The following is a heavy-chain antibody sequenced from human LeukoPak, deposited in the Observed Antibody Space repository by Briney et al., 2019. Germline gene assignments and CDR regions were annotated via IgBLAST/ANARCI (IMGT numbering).Heavy chain of an antibody. D-gene: IGHD5-18*01. V-gene: IGHV3-23*01. J-gene: IGHJ4*02. CDR2: ISGSGDST. Sequence: GGSLRLSCAAPGFTFSNYAMSWVRQAPGKGLEWVSAISGSGDSTYYADSVRGRFTISRDNSKNTLFLQMNSLRAEDTAVYYCARGRGIQLWRFDYWGQGTLVTVSS. CDR1: GFTFSNYA. CDR3: ARGRGIQLWRFDY.